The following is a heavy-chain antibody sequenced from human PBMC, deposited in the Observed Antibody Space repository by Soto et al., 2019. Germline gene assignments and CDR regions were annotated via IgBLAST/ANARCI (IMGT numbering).Heavy chain of an antibody. V-gene: IGHV1-18*01. Sequence: EVLVKVSCKSSGYSFTSYGISRVRLTPGQGLEWMGWISAYNGNTNYAQKPQGRVTMTTDTSTSTAYMELRSLRSDDTAVYYCARDRKQWPDAFDIWGQGTMVTVSS. J-gene: IGHJ3*02. D-gene: IGHD6-19*01. CDR1: GYSFTSYG. CDR3: ARDRKQWPDAFDI. CDR2: ISAYNGNT.